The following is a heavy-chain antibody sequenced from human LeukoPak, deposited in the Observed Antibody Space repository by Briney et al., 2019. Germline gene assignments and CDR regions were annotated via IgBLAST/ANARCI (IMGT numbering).Heavy chain of an antibody. CDR1: GFTFSSFA. CDR2: ISGSGGRT. V-gene: IGHV3-23*01. CDR3: AKSPPRCSGGSCYGY. D-gene: IGHD2-15*01. Sequence: GGSLRLSCAASGFTFSSFALSWVRQAPGKGLQWISGISGSGGRTDYADSVKGRFTISRDNSKNTLYLQMSSLRADDTALYYCAKSPPRCSGGSCYGYWGQGTLVTVSS. J-gene: IGHJ4*02.